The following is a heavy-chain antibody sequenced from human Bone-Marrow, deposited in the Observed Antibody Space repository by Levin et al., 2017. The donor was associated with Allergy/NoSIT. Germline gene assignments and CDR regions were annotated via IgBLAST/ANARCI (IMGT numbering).Heavy chain of an antibody. CDR2: VNSDGSDT. V-gene: IGHV3-74*01. Sequence: GGSLRLSCAASGLTFVNYWMHWVRQVPGKGLVWLCRVNSDGSDTVYADSVKGRLTISRDNAKNTLYLQMSSLRAEDPAVYYCATGGNQYYDYWGQGTLVTVSS. CDR3: ATGGNQYYDY. CDR1: GLTFVNYW. J-gene: IGHJ4*02. D-gene: IGHD2/OR15-2a*01.